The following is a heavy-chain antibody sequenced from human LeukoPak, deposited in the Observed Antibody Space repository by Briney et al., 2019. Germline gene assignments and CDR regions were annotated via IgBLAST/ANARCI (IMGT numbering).Heavy chain of an antibody. CDR3: AKNGDRGAYCTGGTCYPYFYYYMDV. CDR2: ISSTGGTT. V-gene: IGHV3-23*01. CDR1: GFTFSRYW. D-gene: IGHD2-15*01. Sequence: GGSLRLSCASSGFTFSRYWMSWVRQAPGKGLEWVSSISSTGGTTYYADSVKGRFTISRDNSKNTLYLQMNSLRAEDTAIYYCAKNGDRGAYCTGGTCYPYFYYYMDVWGKGTTVTI. J-gene: IGHJ6*03.